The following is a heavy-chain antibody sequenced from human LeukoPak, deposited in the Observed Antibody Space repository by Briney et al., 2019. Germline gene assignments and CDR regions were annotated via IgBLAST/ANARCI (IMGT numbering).Heavy chain of an antibody. CDR3: AKGYGSGSYYPGHIDY. J-gene: IGHJ4*02. D-gene: IGHD3-10*01. V-gene: IGHV3-23*01. CDR2: ISGSGGST. CDR1: GFTFSSYA. Sequence: PGGSLRLSCAASGFTFSSYAMSWVRQAPGKGLEWVSAISGSGGSTYYADSVKGRFTISRDNSKNTLYLQMNSLRAEDTAVYYCAKGYGSGSYYPGHIDYWSQGTLVTVSS.